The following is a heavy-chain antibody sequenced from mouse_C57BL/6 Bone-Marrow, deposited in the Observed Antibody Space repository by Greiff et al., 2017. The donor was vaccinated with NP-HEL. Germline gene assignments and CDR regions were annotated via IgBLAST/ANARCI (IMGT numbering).Heavy chain of an antibody. D-gene: IGHD1-1*01. J-gene: IGHJ1*03. CDR2: ISGGGGNT. V-gene: IGHV5-9*01. CDR3: AKLLRYWYFDV. CDR1: GFTFSSYT. Sequence: EVKVEESGGGLVKPGGSLKLSCAASGFTFSSYTMSWVRQTPEKRLEWVATISGGGGNTYYPDSVKGRFTISRDNAKNTLYLQMSSLRSEDTALYYCAKLLRYWYFDVWGTGTTVTVSS.